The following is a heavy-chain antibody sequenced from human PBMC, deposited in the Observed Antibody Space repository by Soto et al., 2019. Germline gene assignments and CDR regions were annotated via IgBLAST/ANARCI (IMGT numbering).Heavy chain of an antibody. CDR3: ATYTSLDD. V-gene: IGHV3-53*02. CDR1: GFTVSNNY. Sequence: EVQLVETGGGKIQPGGSLRIYCAASGFTVSNNYMSCVRQAPGKGLEWVSLIYSGGITFYADSVKGRFTISRDNSKNTLFLQMNRLRAEDTAVYFCATYTSLDDWGQGPLVTVSS. J-gene: IGHJ4*02. CDR2: IYSGGIT. D-gene: IGHD2-2*02.